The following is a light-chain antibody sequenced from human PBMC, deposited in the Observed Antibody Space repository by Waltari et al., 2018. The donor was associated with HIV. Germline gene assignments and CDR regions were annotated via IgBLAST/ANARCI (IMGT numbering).Light chain of an antibody. CDR1: TPNIGNTF. Sequence: QSVLTQPPSVSATPGQKVTISCSGSTPNIGNTFVSCSQRLPATRPKLLSYSNNERPSLIPARFSGSKSGTSSTLGITGRQTGDEADYYCATWDSSLNGVLFGGGTKLTAL. J-gene: IGLJ2*01. V-gene: IGLV1-51*01. CDR3: ATWDSSLNGVL. CDR2: SNN.